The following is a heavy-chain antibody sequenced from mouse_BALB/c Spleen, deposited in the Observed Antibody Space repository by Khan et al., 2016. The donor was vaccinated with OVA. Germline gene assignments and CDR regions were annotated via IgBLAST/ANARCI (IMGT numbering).Heavy chain of an antibody. J-gene: IGHJ3*01. CDR1: GYTFTSYT. D-gene: IGHD2-14*01. Sequence: QVQLKQSGAELARPGASVKMSCKASGYTFTSYTIHWIKLRPGQGLEWIGYINPSNGYTNYNQKFRDKATLTADKSSTTAYMQLSSLTSDDSAVYNCVRDGAYHRNDGWFACWGRGTLVTVSA. CDR3: VRDGAYHRNDGWFAC. V-gene: IGHV1-4*01. CDR2: INPSNGYT.